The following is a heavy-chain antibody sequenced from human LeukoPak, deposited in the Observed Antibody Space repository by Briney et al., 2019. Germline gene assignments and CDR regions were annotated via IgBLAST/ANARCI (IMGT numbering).Heavy chain of an antibody. CDR2: FDPEDGET. CDR3: ATDLSHLTGYPQGAAFDI. J-gene: IGHJ3*02. D-gene: IGHD3-9*01. V-gene: IGHV1-24*01. Sequence: ASVKVACKVSGYTLTELSMHWVRQAPGRGLEWMGGFDPEDGETIYAQKFQGRVTMTEDTSTDTAYMELSSLRSEDTAVYYCATDLSHLTGYPQGAAFDIWGQGTMVTVSS. CDR1: GYTLTELS.